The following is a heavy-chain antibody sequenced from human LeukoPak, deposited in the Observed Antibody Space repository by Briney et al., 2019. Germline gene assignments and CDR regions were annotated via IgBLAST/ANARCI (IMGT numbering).Heavy chain of an antibody. D-gene: IGHD2-2*01. J-gene: IGHJ5*02. V-gene: IGHV4-30-4*08. CDR3: AREGTGYCSSTSYCYWFDP. Sequence: PSETQSLTCTVSGGSISSGDYYWSWIRQPPGKGLEWIGYIYYSGSTYYNPSLKSRVTISVDTSKNQSSLKLSSVTAADTAVYYCAREGTGYCSSTSYCYWFDPWGQGTLVTVSS. CDR1: GGSISSGDYY. CDR2: IYYSGST.